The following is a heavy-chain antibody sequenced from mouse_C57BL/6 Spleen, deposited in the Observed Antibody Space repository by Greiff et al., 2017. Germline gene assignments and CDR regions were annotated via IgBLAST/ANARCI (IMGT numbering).Heavy chain of an antibody. CDR2: IYPGSGST. V-gene: IGHV1-55*01. J-gene: IGHJ2*01. Sequence: QVQLQQPGAELVKPGASVKMSCKASGYTFTSYWITWVKQRPGQGLAWIGDIYPGSGSTNYTEKFRSKATLTVDTSSSPAYMQLSSLTSEASAVYYFARGGVYFDYWGQGTTLTVSS. CDR3: ARGGVYFDY. CDR1: GYTFTSYW.